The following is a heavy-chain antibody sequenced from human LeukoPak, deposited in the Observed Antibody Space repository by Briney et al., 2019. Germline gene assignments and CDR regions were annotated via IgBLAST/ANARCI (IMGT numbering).Heavy chain of an antibody. D-gene: IGHD3-3*02. J-gene: IGHJ4*02. CDR2: ISGSGGST. CDR1: GFTFSSYV. Sequence: PGGSLRLSCAASGFTFSSYVMSWVRQAPGKGLEWVSDISGSGGSTYYADSVKGRFTISRDNSKNTLYLQLSSLRDEDTAVYYCAKVAISRYFDYWGQGTLVSVSS. CDR3: AKVAISRYFDY. V-gene: IGHV3-23*01.